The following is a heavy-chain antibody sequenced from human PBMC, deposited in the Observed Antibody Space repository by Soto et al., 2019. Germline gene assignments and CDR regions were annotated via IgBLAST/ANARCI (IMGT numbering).Heavy chain of an antibody. Sequence: ASVKVSCKASGNTFTSYDINWVRQATGHGLEWMGWINPNSGNIGCAQKFQGRVTMTRGTAIRTAYMEVSRLRSDGTAVYYCARGRASGSYYLLDYWGQGTLVTVSS. CDR2: INPNSGNI. CDR3: ARGRASGSYYLLDY. CDR1: GNTFTSYD. J-gene: IGHJ4*02. D-gene: IGHD3-10*01. V-gene: IGHV1-8*01.